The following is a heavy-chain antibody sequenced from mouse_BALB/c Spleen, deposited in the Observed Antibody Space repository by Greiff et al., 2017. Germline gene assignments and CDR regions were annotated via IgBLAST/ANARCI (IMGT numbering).Heavy chain of an antibody. Sequence: FQLQQSGPELVKPGASVKIPCKASGYTFTDYNMDWVKQSHGKSLEWIGDINPNNGGTIYNQKFKGKATLTVDKSSSTAYMELRSLTSEDTAVYYCARRGRGYYWYFDVWGAGTTVTVSS. J-gene: IGHJ1*01. D-gene: IGHD2-2*01. CDR3: ARRGRGYYWYFDV. V-gene: IGHV1-18*01. CDR1: GYTFTDYN. CDR2: INPNNGGT.